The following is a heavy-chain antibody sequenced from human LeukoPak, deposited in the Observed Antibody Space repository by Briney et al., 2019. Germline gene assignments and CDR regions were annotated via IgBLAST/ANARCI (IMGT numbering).Heavy chain of an antibody. J-gene: IGHJ4*02. V-gene: IGHV3-49*04. CDR3: TRGTAAGFLYYFDY. CDR1: GFTFSSYS. Sequence: GGSLRLSCAASGFTFSSYSMNWVRQAPGKGREWVGFIRSKAYGGTTEYAASVKGRFTISRDDSKSIAYLQMNSLKTEDTAVYYCTRGTAAGFLYYFDYWGQGTLVTVSS. D-gene: IGHD6-13*01. CDR2: IRSKAYGGTT.